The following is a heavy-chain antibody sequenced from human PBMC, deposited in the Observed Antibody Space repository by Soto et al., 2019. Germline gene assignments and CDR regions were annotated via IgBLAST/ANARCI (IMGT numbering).Heavy chain of an antibody. CDR2: IIPIFGTA. Sequence: ASVKVSCKASGGTFSSYAISWVRQAPGQGLEWMGGIIPIFGTANYAQKFQGRVTITADKSTSTAYMELGSLRSEDTAVYYCARGGDYDSSGYSGMDVWGQGTTVTVSS. D-gene: IGHD3-22*01. CDR1: GGTFSSYA. J-gene: IGHJ6*02. CDR3: ARGGDYDSSGYSGMDV. V-gene: IGHV1-69*06.